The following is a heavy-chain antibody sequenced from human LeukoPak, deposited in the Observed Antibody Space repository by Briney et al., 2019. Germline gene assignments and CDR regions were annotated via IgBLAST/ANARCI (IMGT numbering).Heavy chain of an antibody. CDR1: GGSISSYY. V-gene: IGHV4-59*01. J-gene: IGHJ4*02. D-gene: IGHD6-25*01. Sequence: SETLSLTCTVSGGSISSYYWSWIRQPPGKGLEWIGYIYYSGSTNYNPSLKSRVTISVDTSKNQFSLKLSSVTAADTAVYYCARGKYSSDFDYWGQGTLVTVSS. CDR2: IYYSGST. CDR3: ARGKYSSDFDY.